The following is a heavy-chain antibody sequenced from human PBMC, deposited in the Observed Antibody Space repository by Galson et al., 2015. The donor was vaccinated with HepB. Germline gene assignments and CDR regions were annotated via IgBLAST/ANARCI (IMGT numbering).Heavy chain of an antibody. V-gene: IGHV3-30*04. CDR3: AGDYGSGWFSGFDY. Sequence: SLRLSCAASGFTFNNYAVHWVRQAPGKGLEWVAAISFHETNKYHTDSVKDRFTISRDNSKNMVYLQMNSLTAEDTAVYYCAGDYGSGWFSGFDYWGQGTLVTVSS. CDR1: GFTFNNYA. CDR2: ISFHETNK. D-gene: IGHD6-19*01. J-gene: IGHJ4*02.